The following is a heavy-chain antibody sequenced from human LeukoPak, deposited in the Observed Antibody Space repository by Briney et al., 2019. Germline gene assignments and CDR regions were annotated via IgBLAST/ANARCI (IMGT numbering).Heavy chain of an antibody. CDR3: VRVKGSYFDY. D-gene: IGHD2-15*01. Sequence: PGGSLRLSCAACGFRLSSYSINWVRPPAGKGLEGASYISSSGCAIYYEDSVKGRFTVSRDNAENSLFLQMNSPRAEDTAVYYCVRVKGSYFDYWGQGALVTVSS. J-gene: IGHJ4*02. V-gene: IGHV3-48*01. CDR1: GFRLSSYS. CDR2: ISSSGCAI.